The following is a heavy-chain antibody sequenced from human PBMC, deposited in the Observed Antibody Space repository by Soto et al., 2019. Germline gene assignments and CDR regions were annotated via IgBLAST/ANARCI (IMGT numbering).Heavy chain of an antibody. CDR1: GFTFSSYA. V-gene: IGHV3-23*01. Sequence: GGSLRLSCAASGFTFSSYAMSWVRQAPGKGLEWVSAISGSGGSTYYADSVKGRFTISRDNSKNTLYLQMNSLRAEDTAVYYCAKDPDLHFWSGSPHYYFDYWGQGTLVTVSS. CDR3: AKDPDLHFWSGSPHYYFDY. J-gene: IGHJ4*02. D-gene: IGHD3-3*02. CDR2: ISGSGGST.